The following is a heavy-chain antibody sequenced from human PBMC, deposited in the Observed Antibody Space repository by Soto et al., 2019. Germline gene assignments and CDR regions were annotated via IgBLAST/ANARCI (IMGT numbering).Heavy chain of an antibody. J-gene: IGHJ4*03. V-gene: IGHV3-23*01. CDR2: AGPSGSST. D-gene: IGHD3-22*01. CDR3: SITYYYDSTGYYRAFDY. CDR1: GVTFGSYA. Sequence: GGSLTLSCAASGVTFGSYAMSWVRLAQGKGLEWVSVAGPSGSSTFYADSVRGRFTISRDNVEISQYLQMNSLRVADTALYFFSITYYYDSTGYYRAFDYRGQGTLVTRSS.